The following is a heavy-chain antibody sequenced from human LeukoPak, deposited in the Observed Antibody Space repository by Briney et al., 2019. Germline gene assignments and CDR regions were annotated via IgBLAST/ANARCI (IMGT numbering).Heavy chain of an antibody. CDR3: ARTLDCSSSSCSYGMDV. Sequence: PSETLSLTCAVSGGSISSYYWSWIRQPPGKGLEWIGYIFYSGSTNYNPSLKSRVTISVDTSKNQLSLKLSSVTAADTAVYYCARTLDCSSSSCSYGMDVWGQGTTVTVPS. CDR2: IFYSGST. D-gene: IGHD2-15*01. CDR1: GGSISSYY. J-gene: IGHJ6*02. V-gene: IGHV4-59*08.